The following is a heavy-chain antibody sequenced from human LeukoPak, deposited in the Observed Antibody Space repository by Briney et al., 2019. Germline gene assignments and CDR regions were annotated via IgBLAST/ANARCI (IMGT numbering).Heavy chain of an antibody. J-gene: IGHJ4*02. Sequence: GGSLRLSCAASGFTFSTFGMHWVRQAPGKGLEWVAFIRYDGSPTYYADSVKGRFTISGDNSKNTLYLQMNSLRAEDTAVYYCAKDWGMHPYFDYWGQGTLVTVSS. D-gene: IGHD3-16*01. CDR2: IRYDGSPT. V-gene: IGHV3-30*02. CDR3: AKDWGMHPYFDY. CDR1: GFTFSTFG.